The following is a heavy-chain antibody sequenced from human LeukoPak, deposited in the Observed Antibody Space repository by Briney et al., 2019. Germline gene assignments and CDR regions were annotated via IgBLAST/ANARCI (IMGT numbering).Heavy chain of an antibody. J-gene: IGHJ4*02. CDR1: GFIFSQYS. D-gene: IGHD5-24*01. V-gene: IGHV3-48*04. Sequence: GGSLRLSCAASGFIFSQYSMNWVRQAPGKGLEWVSHIRSSSETFYADSVKGRFTISRDNAKNSLYLQMNSLRVEDTAVYYCAKEGRSLQTYWGQGTLVTVSS. CDR2: IRSSSET. CDR3: AKEGRSLQTY.